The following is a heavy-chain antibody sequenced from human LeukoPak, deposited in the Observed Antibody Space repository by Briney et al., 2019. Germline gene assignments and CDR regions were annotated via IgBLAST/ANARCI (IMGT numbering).Heavy chain of an antibody. CDR2: IYYSGST. CDR3: ARGYSHGPPKYYGMDV. Sequence: SETLSLTCTVSGGSIRSGGYYWSWIRQHPGKGLEWIGYIYYSGSTYYNPSLQSRVSISADTSKNQFSLKLSSVTAADTAVYYCARGYSHGPPKYYGMDVWGQGTTVTVSS. J-gene: IGHJ6*02. V-gene: IGHV4-30-4*08. CDR1: GGSIRSGGYY. D-gene: IGHD5-18*01.